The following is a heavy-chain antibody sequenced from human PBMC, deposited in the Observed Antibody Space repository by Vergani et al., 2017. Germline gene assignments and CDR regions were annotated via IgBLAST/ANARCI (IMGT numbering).Heavy chain of an antibody. CDR1: GFALNRHA. CDR3: ERDRGLCAGGRCYTEAWDY. J-gene: IGHJ4*02. V-gene: IGHV3-30-3*01. D-gene: IGHD2-2*02. Sequence: QVQLVESGGGVVQPGTSLRLSCVVPGFALNRHAMYWVRQAPGKGLEWVVGISFDGTNEYYPDLVKGRFTISRDIAKKTLYLQVRSLSLEETGVYHCERDRGLCAGGRCYTEAWDYWGQGTPVTVSS. CDR2: ISFDGTNE.